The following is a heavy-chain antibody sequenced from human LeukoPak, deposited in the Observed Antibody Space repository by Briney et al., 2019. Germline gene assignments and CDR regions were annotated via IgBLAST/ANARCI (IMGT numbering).Heavy chain of an antibody. CDR1: GYTFTGYY. CDR2: INPNSGGT. D-gene: IGHD3-10*01. J-gene: IGHJ3*02. Sequence: GASVKVSCKASGYTFTGYYMHWVRQAPGQGLEWMGWINPNSGGTNYAQKFQGRVTMTRDTSISTAYMELSRLRSDDTAVYYCASSDQWFGELDDAFDIWGQGTMVTVSS. V-gene: IGHV1-2*02. CDR3: ASSDQWFGELDDAFDI.